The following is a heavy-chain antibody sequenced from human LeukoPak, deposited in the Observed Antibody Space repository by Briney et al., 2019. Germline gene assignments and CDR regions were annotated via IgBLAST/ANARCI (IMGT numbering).Heavy chain of an antibody. Sequence: SVKVSCKASGGTFSSYAISWVRQAPGQGLEWMGGIIPIFGTANYAQKLQGRVTMTTDTSTSTAYMELRSLRSDDTAVYYCARRATSERGYSYGLDYWGQGTLVTVSS. J-gene: IGHJ4*02. CDR3: ARRATSERGYSYGLDY. V-gene: IGHV1-69*05. CDR1: GGTFSSYA. D-gene: IGHD5-18*01. CDR2: IIPIFGTA.